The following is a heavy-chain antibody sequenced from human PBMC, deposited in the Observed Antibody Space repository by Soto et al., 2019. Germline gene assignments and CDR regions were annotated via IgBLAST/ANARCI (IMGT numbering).Heavy chain of an antibody. D-gene: IGHD4-17*01. J-gene: IGHJ4*02. CDR1: GFTFSTYT. V-gene: IGHV3-21*01. Sequence: PGGSLRLSCAASGFTFSTYTMNWVRQAPGKGLEWVSFVSSSGGHKYYADSVKGRFTISRDNAKNSLHLQMNSLEVEDTAVYYCAALPGSTGPHFWGQGTLVTVSS. CDR2: VSSSGGHK. CDR3: AALPGSTGPHF.